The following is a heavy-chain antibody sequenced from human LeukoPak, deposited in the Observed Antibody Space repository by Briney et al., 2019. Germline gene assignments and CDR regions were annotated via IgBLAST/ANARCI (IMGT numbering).Heavy chain of an antibody. J-gene: IGHJ4*02. D-gene: IGHD5-24*01. CDR1: GYTFTGYY. V-gene: IGHV1-2*02. CDR3: ARGATRIAGKSDY. Sequence: ASVKVSCKASGYTFTGYYMHWVRQAPGQGLEWMGWINPNSGGTNYAQKFQGRVTMTRDTSISTAYMELSGLRSDDTAVYYCARGATRIAGKSDYWGQGTLVTVSS. CDR2: INPNSGGT.